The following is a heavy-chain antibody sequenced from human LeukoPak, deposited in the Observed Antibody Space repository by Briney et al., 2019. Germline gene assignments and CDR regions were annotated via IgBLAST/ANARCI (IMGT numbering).Heavy chain of an antibody. CDR3: ARRGGSPLGAFDI. D-gene: IGHD1-26*01. Sequence: PSETLSLTCTVSGVSISHYDWSWIRRPPGKGLEWSGYIDYSGSTNYNPSLRSRVTISVDTAKNHFSLRLSSMTAADTAVYYCARRGGSPLGAFDIWGQGTMVTVSS. CDR2: IDYSGST. V-gene: IGHV4-59*01. CDR1: GVSISHYD. J-gene: IGHJ3*02.